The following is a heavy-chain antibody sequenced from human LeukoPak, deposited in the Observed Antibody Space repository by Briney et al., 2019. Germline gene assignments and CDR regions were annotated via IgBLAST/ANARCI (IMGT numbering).Heavy chain of an antibody. CDR3: AKTLRPAHYTAMDV. CDR1: GFTFSTYA. Sequence: GGSLRLSCSASGFTFSTYAMTWVRQAPGKGLEWVSAISGSGGSTYYTDSVKDRFTISRDNSKNTLYLQMSSLRAEDTAVYYCAKTLRPAHYTAMDVWGQGTTVTVSS. J-gene: IGHJ6*02. V-gene: IGHV3-23*01. CDR2: ISGSGGST.